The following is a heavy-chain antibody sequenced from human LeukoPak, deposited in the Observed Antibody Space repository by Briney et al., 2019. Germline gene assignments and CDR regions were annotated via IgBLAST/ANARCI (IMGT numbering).Heavy chain of an antibody. Sequence: GGSLRLSCAASGFTFSNAWMSWVRQAPGKGLEWVGRIKSKTDGGTTDYAAPVEGRFTISRDDSKNTLYLQTNSLKTEDTAVYYCTTEKGLTIFGVVDYWGQGTLVTVSS. J-gene: IGHJ4*02. V-gene: IGHV3-15*01. D-gene: IGHD3-3*01. CDR2: IKSKTDGGTT. CDR1: GFTFSNAW. CDR3: TTEKGLTIFGVVDY.